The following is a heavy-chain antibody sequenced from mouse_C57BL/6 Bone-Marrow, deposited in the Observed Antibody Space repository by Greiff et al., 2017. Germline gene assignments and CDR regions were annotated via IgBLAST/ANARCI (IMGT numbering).Heavy chain of an antibody. CDR3: AREGNYGSSS. Sequence: QVQLKQPGAELVKPGASVKLSCKASGYTFPSYWMQWVKQRPGQGLEWIGEIDPSDSYTNYKHKFKGQATLTVDTSSSTAYMQLSSLTSEDSAVYYCAREGNYGSSSWGQGTTLTVSS. V-gene: IGHV1-50*01. CDR2: IDPSDSYT. D-gene: IGHD1-1*01. J-gene: IGHJ2*01. CDR1: GYTFPSYW.